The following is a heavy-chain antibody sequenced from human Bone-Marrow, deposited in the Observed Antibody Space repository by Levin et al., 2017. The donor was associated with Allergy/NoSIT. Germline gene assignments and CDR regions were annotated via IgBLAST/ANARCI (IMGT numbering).Heavy chain of an antibody. CDR3: AVEVNYDFWSGIFDY. CDR1: GGTFSSYA. V-gene: IGHV1-69*13. CDR2: IIPIFGTA. Sequence: ASVKVSCKASGGTFSSYAISWVRQAPGQGLEWMGGIIPIFGTANYAQKFQGRVTITADESTSTAYMELSSLRSEDTAVYYCAVEVNYDFWSGIFDYWGQGTLVTVSS. D-gene: IGHD3-3*01. J-gene: IGHJ4*02.